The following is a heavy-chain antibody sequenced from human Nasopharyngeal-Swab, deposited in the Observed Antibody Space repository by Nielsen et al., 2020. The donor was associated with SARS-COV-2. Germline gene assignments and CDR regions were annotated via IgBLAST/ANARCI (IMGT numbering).Heavy chain of an antibody. CDR3: AKAPYLRGLDV. V-gene: IGHV3-23*01. Sequence: LSLTCAASGFTFSSYAMSWVRQAPGKGLEWVSIISGNDNTTYYADSVKDRFTISRDNSKNTLYLQMNSLRVEDTAVYYCAKAPYLRGLDVWGQGTTVTVS. D-gene: IGHD2-21*01. J-gene: IGHJ6*02. CDR2: ISGNDNTT. CDR1: GFTFSSYA.